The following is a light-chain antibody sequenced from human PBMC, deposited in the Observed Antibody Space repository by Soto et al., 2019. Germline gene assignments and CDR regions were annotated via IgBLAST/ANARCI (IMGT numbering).Light chain of an antibody. CDR3: ASYAGGNKV. CDR2: EVT. CDR1: SSDVGGYNY. V-gene: IGLV2-8*02. Sequence: QSVLTQPPSASRSPGQSVTISCTGTSSDVGGYNYVSWYQQHPGKAPKLMIYEVTKRPSGVPDRFSGSKSGNTASLTVPGLLPEDEADYYCASYAGGNKVFGTGTKVTVL. J-gene: IGLJ1*01.